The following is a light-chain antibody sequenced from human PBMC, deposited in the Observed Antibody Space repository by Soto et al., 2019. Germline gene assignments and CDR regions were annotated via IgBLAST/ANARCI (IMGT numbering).Light chain of an antibody. V-gene: IGKV3-15*01. Sequence: EIVMTQSPAMLSVSQGERATLSCRASQNVNNMFAWYQQKAGQPPRLLLYGASTRATGIPARFSGSLSGTEFTLTISSLQSEDFAVYYCQHFNSWPLLFGQGTKVEIK. CDR3: QHFNSWPLL. CDR1: QNVNNM. J-gene: IGKJ1*01. CDR2: GAS.